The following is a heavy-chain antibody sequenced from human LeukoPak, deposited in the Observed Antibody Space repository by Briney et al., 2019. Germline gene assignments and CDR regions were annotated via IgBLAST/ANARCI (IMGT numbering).Heavy chain of an antibody. CDR2: ISGYNGNT. D-gene: IGHD3-10*01. CDR1: GFTFTSYG. Sequence: ASVKVSCKASGFTFTSYGFSWVRQAPGQGLEWMGWISGYNGNTKYAQKLQGRVTMTTDTSTSTAYMELRSLRSDDTAVYYCARDIGYITMDRGVIAPLGFDPWGQGTLVTVSS. J-gene: IGHJ5*02. V-gene: IGHV1-18*01. CDR3: ARDIGYITMDRGVIAPLGFDP.